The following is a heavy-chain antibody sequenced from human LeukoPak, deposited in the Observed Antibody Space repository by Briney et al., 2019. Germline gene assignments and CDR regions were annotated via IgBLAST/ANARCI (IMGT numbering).Heavy chain of an antibody. Sequence: ASVKVSCKASGYTFTSYDINWVRQATGQALEWRGWMNPNSGNTGYAQKFQGRVTMTRNTSISTAYMELSSLRSEDTAVYYCARGRGWLPQNDYWGQGTLVSVSS. V-gene: IGHV1-8*01. CDR1: GYTFTSYD. CDR3: ARGRGWLPQNDY. CDR2: MNPNSGNT. J-gene: IGHJ4*02. D-gene: IGHD5-24*01.